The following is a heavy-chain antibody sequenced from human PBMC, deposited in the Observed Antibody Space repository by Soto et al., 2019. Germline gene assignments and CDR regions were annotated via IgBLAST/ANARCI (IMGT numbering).Heavy chain of an antibody. CDR2: IIPFHGVT. CDR3: TRDWEITVSTGSFGGF. V-gene: IGHV1-69*08. D-gene: IGHD3-10*01. J-gene: IGHJ4*02. Sequence: QVQLVQSGAEVKKPGSSVKVSCKASGGTFSPYTINWVRQAPGQGLEWMGRIIPFHGVTNYAQKFQARVTITADKSTSTAYMELSGLRFEDTAVYYCTRDWEITVSTGSFGGFWGRGTLVTVSS. CDR1: GGTFSPYT.